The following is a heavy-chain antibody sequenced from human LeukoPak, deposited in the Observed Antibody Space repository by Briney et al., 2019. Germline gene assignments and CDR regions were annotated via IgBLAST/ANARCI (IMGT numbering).Heavy chain of an antibody. CDR3: AREMTADRLRTCDY. CDR2: INPNSGGT. V-gene: IGHV1-2*02. D-gene: IGHD6-6*01. J-gene: IGHJ4*02. Sequence: ASVKVSCRASGYTFTGYYMHWVRQAPGQGFEWMGWINPNSGGTNYAQKFQGRVTMTRDTSISTAYMELSRLRSDDTAVYYCAREMTADRLRTCDYWGQGTLVTVSS. CDR1: GYTFTGYY.